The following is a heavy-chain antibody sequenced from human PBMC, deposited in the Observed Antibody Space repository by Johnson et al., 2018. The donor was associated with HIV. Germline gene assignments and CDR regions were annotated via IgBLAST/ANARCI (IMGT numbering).Heavy chain of an antibody. V-gene: IGHV3-7*05. CDR1: GFTFSSYW. CDR3: ARKADAIDI. J-gene: IGHJ3*02. Sequence: VQLVESGGGLVKPGGSLRLSCAASGFTFSSYWMSWVRQAPGKGLEWVANIKHDGSEKYYVDSVKGRFTISRDNAKNSLYLQMNSLRAGATAVYYCARKADAIDIWGQGTMVTVSS. CDR2: IKHDGSEK.